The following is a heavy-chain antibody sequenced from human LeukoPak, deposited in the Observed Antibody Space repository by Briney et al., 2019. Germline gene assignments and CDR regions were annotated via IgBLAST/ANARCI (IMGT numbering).Heavy chain of an antibody. CDR3: AREPGIAAAGSFDY. CDR2: ISSSSSYI. D-gene: IGHD6-13*01. J-gene: IGHJ4*02. V-gene: IGHV3-21*01. Sequence: GGSLRLSCAASGFTFSSYSMNWVRQAPGKGLEWVSSISSSSSYIYYADSVKGRFTISRDNAKNSLYLQMNSLRAEDTAVYYCAREPGIAAAGSFDYWGQGALVTVSS. CDR1: GFTFSSYS.